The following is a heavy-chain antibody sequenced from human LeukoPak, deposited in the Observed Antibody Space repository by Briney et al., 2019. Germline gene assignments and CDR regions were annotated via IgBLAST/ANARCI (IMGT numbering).Heavy chain of an antibody. CDR2: IKESGSEK. Sequence: GGSLRLSCVASEFILSSYWRSWVRQAPGKGLEWVASIKESGSEKFYVGSVKGRFTISRDSARNSLYLQLNTLRVDDTAVYYCVRDSDRRSDYWGQGTLVTVSS. V-gene: IGHV3-7*05. D-gene: IGHD3-22*01. CDR1: EFILSSYW. J-gene: IGHJ4*02. CDR3: VRDSDRRSDY.